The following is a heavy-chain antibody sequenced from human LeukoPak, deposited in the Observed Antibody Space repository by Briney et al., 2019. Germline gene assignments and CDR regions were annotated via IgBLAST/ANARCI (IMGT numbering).Heavy chain of an antibody. D-gene: IGHD5-12*01. CDR3: AKGGVGRYSGYDPYHYYMDV. V-gene: IGHV3-21*06. Sequence: GGSLRLSCAASGFIFSNYGMSWVRQAPGKGLEWVSSISFSSTHIYYADSIQGRFTISRDNAENSLYLQMNSLRPEDTAVYSCAKGGVGRYSGYDPYHYYMDVWGKGTTVTVSS. CDR2: ISFSSTHI. CDR1: GFIFSNYG. J-gene: IGHJ6*03.